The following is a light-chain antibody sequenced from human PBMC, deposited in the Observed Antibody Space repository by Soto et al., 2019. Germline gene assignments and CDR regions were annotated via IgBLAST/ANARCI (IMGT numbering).Light chain of an antibody. CDR3: QQYGSL. CDR1: QSVRSSS. CDR2: GAS. V-gene: IGKV3-20*01. Sequence: EVVLTQSPGTLSLSPGEGATLSCRASQSVRSSSLAWYPRRPGQAPRLLIYGASTRAAGIPDRFSGSGSGTDFTLTISRLEPEDFAVYYCQQYGSLFGGGTKVDIK. J-gene: IGKJ4*01.